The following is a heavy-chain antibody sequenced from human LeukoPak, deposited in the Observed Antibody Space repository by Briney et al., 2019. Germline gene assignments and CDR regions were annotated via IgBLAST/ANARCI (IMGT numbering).Heavy chain of an antibody. CDR3: AKRDGYNSGPFDY. CDR1: GFTFSSYA. CDR2: ISGSGGST. Sequence: GSLRLSCAASGFTFSSYAMSWVRQAPGKGLEWVSAISGSGGSTYYADSVKGRLSISRDNSKNTLYLQMNSLRTEDTAVYYCAKRDGYNSGPFDYWGQGTLVTVSS. J-gene: IGHJ4*02. D-gene: IGHD5-24*01. V-gene: IGHV3-23*01.